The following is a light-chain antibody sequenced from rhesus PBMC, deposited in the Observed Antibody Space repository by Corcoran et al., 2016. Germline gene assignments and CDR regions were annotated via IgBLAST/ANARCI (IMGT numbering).Light chain of an antibody. Sequence: QAVVTQEPSLTVSPGGTVTLTCASDTGEVTRVHYPHWFQQKPGQAPRGLIYNTNTKQSWTPARFSGSLAGGKAALTLSGAQPEDEAEYYCLLSFSGADVFGSGTKLTVL. J-gene: IGLJ6*01. CDR2: NTN. CDR1: TGEVTRVHY. CDR3: LLSFSGADV. V-gene: IGLV7-76*01.